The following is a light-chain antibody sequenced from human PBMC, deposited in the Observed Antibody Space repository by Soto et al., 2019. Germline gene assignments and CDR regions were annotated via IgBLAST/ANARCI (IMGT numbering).Light chain of an antibody. CDR1: QTISNTY. V-gene: IGKV3-20*01. CDR3: QQYGLSPIFT. CDR2: GAS. Sequence: ETVLTQSPGTLSLSPGEGATLSCRASQTISNTYLAWFKKRAGQAPMLIIYGASSRATCIQDSFSGRGSGTDFTLTISRLEPEEVATYECQQYGLSPIFTFGPGNRVEI. J-gene: IGKJ3*01.